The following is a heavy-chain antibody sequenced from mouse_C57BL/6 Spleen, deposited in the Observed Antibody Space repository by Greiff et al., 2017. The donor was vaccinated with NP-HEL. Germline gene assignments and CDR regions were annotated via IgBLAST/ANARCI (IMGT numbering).Heavy chain of an antibody. V-gene: IGHV1-64*01. D-gene: IGHD2-14*01. CDR1: GYTFTSYW. CDR3: ARSGYREYYFDY. CDR2: IHPNSGST. Sequence: QVQLQQSGAELVKPGASVKLSCKASGYTFTSYWMHWVKQRPGQGLEWIGMIHPNSGSTNYNEKFKSKATLTVDKSSSTAYMQLSSLTSEDSAVYYCARSGYREYYFDYWGQGTTLTVSS. J-gene: IGHJ2*01.